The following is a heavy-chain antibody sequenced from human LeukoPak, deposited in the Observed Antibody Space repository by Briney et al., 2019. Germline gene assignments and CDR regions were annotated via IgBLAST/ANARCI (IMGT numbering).Heavy chain of an antibody. CDR3: ASGRNLRYSN. Sequence: GSLRLSCAASGFTFSSYSMNWVRQAPGKGLEWVSYITGGSYTIYYAQSVRGRFTISRDNSKNTLYLQMNSLRVEDTAVYYCASGRNLRYSNWGQGTMVTVSS. CDR1: GFTFSSYS. D-gene: IGHD3-9*01. CDR2: ITGGSYTI. J-gene: IGHJ3*01. V-gene: IGHV3-48*01.